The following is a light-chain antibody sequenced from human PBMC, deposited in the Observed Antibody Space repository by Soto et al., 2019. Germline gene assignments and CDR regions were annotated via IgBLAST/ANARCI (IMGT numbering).Light chain of an antibody. V-gene: IGKV3-11*01. CDR2: DAS. J-gene: IGKJ5*01. CDR3: QQRSTWPPIT. CDR1: QSFSSY. Sequence: VMTQSQATLSVSPGERATLSCKASQSFSSYLAWYQQKPGQAPRLLIYDASNRATGIPARFSGSGSGTDFTLTIRSLEPEDFAVYYCQQRSTWPPITFGQGTRLEIK.